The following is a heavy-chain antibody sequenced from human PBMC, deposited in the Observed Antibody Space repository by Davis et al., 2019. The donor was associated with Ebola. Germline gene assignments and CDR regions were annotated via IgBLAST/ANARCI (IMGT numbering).Heavy chain of an antibody. D-gene: IGHD3-3*01. V-gene: IGHV3-30*09. J-gene: IGHJ4*02. CDR1: AFTFSSYA. Sequence: PGGSLRLSCPPSAFTFSSYAMHCVRQAPGKGLEWVAAISYDGRNKYYADSVEGRFAISRDNSKNTLYLQMNSLRAEDTAVYYCAGSPYDFWGGYIDYWGQGTLVTVSS. CDR2: ISYDGRNK. CDR3: AGSPYDFWGGYIDY.